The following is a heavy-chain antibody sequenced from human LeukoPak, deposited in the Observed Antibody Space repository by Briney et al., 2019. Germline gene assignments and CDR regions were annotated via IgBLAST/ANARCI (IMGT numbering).Heavy chain of an antibody. J-gene: IGHJ4*02. CDR2: INPVSGDT. D-gene: IGHD5-12*01. V-gene: IGHV1-2*02. CDR1: GYIFRGYF. CDR3: ARDPADDDIGIDY. Sequence: ASVKVSCKASGYIFRGYFMHWVRLAPGQGLEGMGSINPVSGDTNLAQKFQGRVTLTRDTSIDTGYMELGSLRSDDTAVYYCARDPADDDIGIDYWGQGTLVTISS.